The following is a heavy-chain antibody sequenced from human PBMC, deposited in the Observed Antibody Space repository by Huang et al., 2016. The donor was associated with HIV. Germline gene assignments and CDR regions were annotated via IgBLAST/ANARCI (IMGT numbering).Heavy chain of an antibody. D-gene: IGHD3-22*01. V-gene: IGHV4-39*01. CDR3: ARRQGSGYYFYFDY. CDR2: IFYSGSP. J-gene: IGHJ4*02. CDR1: GGSIKSRNYY. Sequence: QLQLQESGPGLVKPSDTLSLNCTISGGSIKSRNYYWGWVRQAPGKVLEWIGDIFYSGSPYYTPSLRSRVSLSVDTSKNQVTLKVNAVIAADTAVYYCARRQGSGYYFYFDYWGRGIPVTVSA.